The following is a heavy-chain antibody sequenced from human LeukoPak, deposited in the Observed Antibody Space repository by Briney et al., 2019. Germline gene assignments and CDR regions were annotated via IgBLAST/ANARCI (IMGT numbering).Heavy chain of an antibody. J-gene: IGHJ4*02. CDR2: SYYSGST. Sequence: SETLSLTCTVPGGSIRSHYWSWIRQPPGKGLEWIGYSYYSGSTNYNPSLKSRVTISVDTSKSQFSLKLTSVTAADTAVYYCARVPYTTGWPFYFDYWGQGILVTVSS. D-gene: IGHD6-19*01. CDR1: GGSIRSHY. CDR3: ARVPYTTGWPFYFDY. V-gene: IGHV4-59*11.